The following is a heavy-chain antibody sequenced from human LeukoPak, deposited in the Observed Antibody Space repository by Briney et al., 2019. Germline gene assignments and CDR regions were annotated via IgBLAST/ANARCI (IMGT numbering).Heavy chain of an antibody. J-gene: IGHJ3*02. CDR1: GYTFTSYG. CDR3: AGVVVTPDAFDI. V-gene: IGHV1-18*01. D-gene: IGHD3-22*01. CDR2: ISAYNGNT. Sequence: ASVKVSCEASGYTFTSYGISWVRQAPGQGLEWMGWISAYNGNTNYAQKLQGRVTMTTDTSTSTAYMELRSLRSDDTAVYYCAGVVVTPDAFDIWGQGTMVTVSS.